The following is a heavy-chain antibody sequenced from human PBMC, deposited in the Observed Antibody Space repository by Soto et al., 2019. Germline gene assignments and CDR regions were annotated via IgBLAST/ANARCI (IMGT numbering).Heavy chain of an antibody. CDR2: ISYVGSNK. CDR3: ARDQTGTTIWDY. CDR1: GFTFSNYA. J-gene: IGHJ4*02. Sequence: QVQLVESGGGVVQPGRSLRLSCAASGFTFSNYAMHWVRQAPGKGLEWVAGISYVGSNKYYADSVKGRFTISRDNSKNTLYVQMNSLRAEDTAVYYCARDQTGTTIWDYWGQGTLVTVSS. V-gene: IGHV3-30-3*01. D-gene: IGHD1-7*01.